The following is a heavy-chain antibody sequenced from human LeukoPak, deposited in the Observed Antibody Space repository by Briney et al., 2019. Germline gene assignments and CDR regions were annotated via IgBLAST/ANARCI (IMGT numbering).Heavy chain of an antibody. J-gene: IGHJ3*02. Sequence: SVKVSCKASGGTFSSYAISWVRQAPGQGLEWMGGIIPIFGTANYAQKFQGRVTITTDESTSTAYMELSSLRSEDTAVYYCARDSRQEGTAVAGGDAFDIWGQGTMVTVSS. CDR3: ARDSRQEGTAVAGGDAFDI. CDR1: GGTFSSYA. D-gene: IGHD6-19*01. V-gene: IGHV1-69*05. CDR2: IIPIFGTA.